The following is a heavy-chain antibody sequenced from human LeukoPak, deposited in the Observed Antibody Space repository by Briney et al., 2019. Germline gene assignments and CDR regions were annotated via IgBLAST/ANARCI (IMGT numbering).Heavy chain of an antibody. J-gene: IGHJ4*02. CDR2: ISYDGSNK. CDR1: GFTFSSYA. CDR3: ARDQPTLGVVYASCPDY. V-gene: IGHV3-30*04. D-gene: IGHD2-8*02. Sequence: GGSLRLSCAASGFTFSSYAMHWVRQAPGKGLEWVAVISYDGSNKYYADSVKGRFTISRDNSKNTLYLQMNSLRAEDTAVYYCARDQPTLGVVYASCPDYWGQGTLVTVSS.